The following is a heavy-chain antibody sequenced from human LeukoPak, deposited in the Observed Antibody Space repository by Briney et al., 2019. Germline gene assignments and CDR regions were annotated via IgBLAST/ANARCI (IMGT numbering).Heavy chain of an antibody. CDR1: GFTFSSYS. J-gene: IGHJ3*02. CDR3: ARVKSYYYGSGSPFDI. CDR2: ISSSSSYI. V-gene: IGHV3-21*01. Sequence: GGSLRLSCAASGFTFSSYSMNWVRQAPGKGLEWVSSISSSSSYIYYADPVKGRFTISRDNAKNSLYLQMNSLRAEDTAVYYCARVKSYYYGSGSPFDIWGQGTMVTVSS. D-gene: IGHD3-10*01.